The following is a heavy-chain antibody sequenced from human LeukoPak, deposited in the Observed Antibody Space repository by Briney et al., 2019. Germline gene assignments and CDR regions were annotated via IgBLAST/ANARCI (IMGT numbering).Heavy chain of an antibody. CDR3: ATDPIAAPGKPDY. CDR2: ISSSGSTI. Sequence: GGSLRLSCAASGFTFSSYEMNWVRQAPGKGLEWVSYISSSGSTIYYADSVKGRFTISRDNAKNSLYLQMNCLRAEDTALYYCATDPIAAPGKPDYWGQGTLVTVSS. V-gene: IGHV3-48*03. J-gene: IGHJ4*02. D-gene: IGHD6-13*01. CDR1: GFTFSSYE.